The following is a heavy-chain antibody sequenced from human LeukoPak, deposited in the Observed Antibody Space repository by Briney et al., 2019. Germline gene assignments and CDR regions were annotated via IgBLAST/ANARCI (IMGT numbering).Heavy chain of an antibody. D-gene: IGHD2/OR15-2a*01. CDR2: IWYDESNK. CDR3: AIDQVQNYYYSGMDV. V-gene: IGHV3-33*01. Sequence: PGGSLRLSCAASGFTFSNFGMHWVRQAPGKGLEWGAVIWYDESNKYYADSVKGRFTISRDNSKNTLYLQMNSLRAEDTAVYYCAIDQVQNYYYSGMDVWGQGTTVTVSS. CDR1: GFTFSNFG. J-gene: IGHJ6*02.